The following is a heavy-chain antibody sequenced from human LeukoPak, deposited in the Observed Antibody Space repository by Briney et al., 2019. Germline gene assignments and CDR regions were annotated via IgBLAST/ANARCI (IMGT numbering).Heavy chain of an antibody. J-gene: IGHJ6*03. CDR1: GGSISSYY. Sequence: SETLSLTCTVSGGSISSYYWSWIRQPPGKGLEWIGYIYYSGSTNYNPSLKSRVTISVDTSKNQFSLKLSSVTAADTAVYYCATSIAARRRYYYYYYMDVWGKGTTVTVSS. CDR2: IYYSGST. CDR3: ATSIAARRRYYYYYYMDV. V-gene: IGHV4-59*01. D-gene: IGHD6-6*01.